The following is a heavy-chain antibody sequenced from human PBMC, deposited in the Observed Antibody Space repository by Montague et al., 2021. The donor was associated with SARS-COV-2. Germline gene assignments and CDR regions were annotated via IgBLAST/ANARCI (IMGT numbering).Heavy chain of an antibody. CDR2: IHYSGST. D-gene: IGHD3-22*01. V-gene: IGHV4-39*07. CDR1: VGSISSSNCY. CDR3: ARDGFYYDRSGPSNFDY. Sequence: SETLSLTCTVSVGSISSSNCYWGWIRQPPGKALEWIGGIHYSGSTYYNPSLKSRVTMSVGTSENQFSLKLSSVTAADTAVYYCARDGFYYDRSGPSNFDYWGQGTLVTVSS. J-gene: IGHJ4*02.